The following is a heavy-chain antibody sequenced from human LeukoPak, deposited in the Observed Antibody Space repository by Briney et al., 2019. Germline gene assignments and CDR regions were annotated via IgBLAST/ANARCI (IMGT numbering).Heavy chain of an antibody. Sequence: PGRSLRLSCAASGFTFDDYAMQWVRQAPGKGLEWVAVISYDGSNKYYADPVKGRFTVSRDNSKNTLYLQINSLRAEDTAMFHCARDGYNFAFDYWGQGTLVTVSS. J-gene: IGHJ4*02. CDR3: ARDGYNFAFDY. V-gene: IGHV3-30-3*01. D-gene: IGHD5-24*01. CDR2: ISYDGSNK. CDR1: GFTFDDYA.